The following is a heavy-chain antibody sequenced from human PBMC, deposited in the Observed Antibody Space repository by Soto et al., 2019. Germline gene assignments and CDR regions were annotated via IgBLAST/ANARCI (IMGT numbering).Heavy chain of an antibody. CDR1: GYTFTSYN. D-gene: IGHD4-17*01. J-gene: IGHJ6*02. Sequence: QVQLVQSGAEVKKPGASVKVSCKASGYTFTSYNINWVRQATGQELEWMGWMNPNRGNTGYAQKLQGRVTMTRNTSISTAYMELSSRRSETTAVYYCARERPPGYVYGDRRTTGYGMDVWGQGTTVAVS. CDR2: MNPNRGNT. CDR3: ARERPPGYVYGDRRTTGYGMDV. V-gene: IGHV1-8*01.